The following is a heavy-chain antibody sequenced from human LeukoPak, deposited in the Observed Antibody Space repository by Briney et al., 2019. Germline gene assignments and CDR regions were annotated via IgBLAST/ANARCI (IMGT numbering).Heavy chain of an antibody. Sequence: SETLSLTCTVSGGSISSYYWSWIRQPAGKGLEWIGCIYSSGSTNYNPSLKSRVTMSVDTSKNQFSLKLSSVTAADTAVYYCAGSTVTTYQDAFDIWGQGTMVTVSS. J-gene: IGHJ3*02. CDR1: GGSISSYY. CDR2: IYSSGST. V-gene: IGHV4-4*07. D-gene: IGHD4-17*01. CDR3: AGSTVTTYQDAFDI.